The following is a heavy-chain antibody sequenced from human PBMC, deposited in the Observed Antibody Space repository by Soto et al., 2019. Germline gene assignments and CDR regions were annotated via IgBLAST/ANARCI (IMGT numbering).Heavy chain of an antibody. J-gene: IGHJ6*02. V-gene: IGHV3-64*01. CDR3: ARRIPFGYGMDV. CDR1: GFTFSSYA. CDR2: ITSNGGNT. Sequence: EVQLVESGGGLVQPGGSLRLSCAASGFTFSSYAMHWVRQAPGKGLEYVSDITSNGGNTDYASSVKGRFTISRDNSKNTLYLQMGSLRAEAMAVYYCARRIPFGYGMDVWGQGTTVTVSS. D-gene: IGHD2-21*01.